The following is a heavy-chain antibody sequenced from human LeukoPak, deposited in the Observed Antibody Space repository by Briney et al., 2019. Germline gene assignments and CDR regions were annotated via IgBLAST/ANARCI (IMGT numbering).Heavy chain of an antibody. D-gene: IGHD5-24*01. Sequence: ASVKVSCKASGYTFTGYYMHWVRQAPGQGLEWMGWINPNSGGTNYAQKFQGRVTMTRDTSISTAYMELSRLRSDDTAVYYCARRIRDGYNRFDYWGQGTLVTVSS. CDR3: ARRIRDGYNRFDY. CDR2: INPNSGGT. CDR1: GYTFTGYY. V-gene: IGHV1-2*02. J-gene: IGHJ4*02.